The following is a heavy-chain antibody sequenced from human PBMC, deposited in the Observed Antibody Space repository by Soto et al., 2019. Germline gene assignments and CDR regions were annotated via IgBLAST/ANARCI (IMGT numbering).Heavy chain of an antibody. CDR1: GFTFTSSA. Sequence: SVKVSCQASGFTFTSSAVQWVRQARGQRLEWIGWIVVGSGNTNYAQKFQERVTITRDMSTSTAYMELSSLRSEDTAVYYCAATVHSSSWYDFHSYYYYGMDVWGQGTTVTVSS. V-gene: IGHV1-58*01. D-gene: IGHD6-13*01. CDR3: AATVHSSSWYDFHSYYYYGMDV. J-gene: IGHJ6*02. CDR2: IVVGSGNT.